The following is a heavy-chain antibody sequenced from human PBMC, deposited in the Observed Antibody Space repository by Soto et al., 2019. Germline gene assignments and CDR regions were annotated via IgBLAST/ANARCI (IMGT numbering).Heavy chain of an antibody. CDR3: AYRRGGSSSGGNFDY. D-gene: IGHD2-15*01. J-gene: IGHJ4*02. CDR2: IFWNDAK. V-gene: IGHV2-5*01. Sequence: SGPTLVNPSQTLTLTCTVSGFSFSTTGAGVGWIRQPPGKALEWLALIFWNDAKRYSPSLRSRLTIIKDTSKNQVVLTMTNVDPVDTATYYCAYRRGGSSSGGNFDYWGQGTPVTVSS. CDR1: GFSFSTTGAG.